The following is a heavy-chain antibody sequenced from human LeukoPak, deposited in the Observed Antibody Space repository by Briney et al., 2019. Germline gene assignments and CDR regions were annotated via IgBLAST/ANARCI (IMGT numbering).Heavy chain of an antibody. CDR1: GFTFSSYA. V-gene: IGHV3-23*01. CDR3: TKTKGLLLNYFDY. CDR2: ISGSGGST. J-gene: IGHJ4*02. Sequence: GGSLRLSCAASGFTFSSYAMSWVRQAPGKGLEWVSAISGSGGSTYYADSVKGRFTISRDNSKNTLYLQMNSLRAEDTAVYYCTKTKGLLLNYFDYWGQGTLVTVSS. D-gene: IGHD3-3*01.